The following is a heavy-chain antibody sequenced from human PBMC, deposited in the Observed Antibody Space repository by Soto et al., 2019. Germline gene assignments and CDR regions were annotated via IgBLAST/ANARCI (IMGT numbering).Heavy chain of an antibody. CDR3: CRDHDDVLSGGYYYYGMDV. V-gene: IGHV3-49*03. D-gene: IGHD3-3*01. CDR1: GFIFCYYA. J-gene: IGHJ6*02. Sequence: PGGSLRLSCTASGFIFCYYAMSWFRQAPGKGLEWVGFIRSKTYGGTREYAASLKGRFTISRDDSKSIAYLQMNSLKTDDTAVYYCCRDHDDVLSGGYYYYGMDVWGQGTTVTVSS. CDR2: IRSKTYGGTR.